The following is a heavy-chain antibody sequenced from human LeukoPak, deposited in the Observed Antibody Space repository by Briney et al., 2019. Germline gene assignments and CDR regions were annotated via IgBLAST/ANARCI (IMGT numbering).Heavy chain of an antibody. CDR2: ISYDGSNK. Sequence: GRSLRLSCAASGFTFSSYGMHWVRQAPGKGLEWVAVISYDGSNKYYADSVKGRFTISRDNSKNTLYLQMNSLRAEDTAVYYCARGQGNWYSEYFQHWGQGTLVTVSS. V-gene: IGHV3-30*03. J-gene: IGHJ1*01. CDR3: ARGQGNWYSEYFQH. CDR1: GFTFSSYG. D-gene: IGHD6-13*01.